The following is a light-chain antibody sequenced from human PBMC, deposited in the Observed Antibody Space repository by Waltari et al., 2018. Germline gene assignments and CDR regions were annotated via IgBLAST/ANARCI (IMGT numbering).Light chain of an antibody. V-gene: IGLV2-14*01. CDR2: EVT. CDR3: SSYTTSSTLV. J-gene: IGLJ3*02. CDR1: SSDVGGYHY. Sequence: QSALTQPASVSGSPGQSITISCTGTSSDVGGYHYVSWYHRHPGKAPQLLIYEVTNRPSGVSNRFSGSKSANTASLTISGLQAEDEADYYCSSYTTSSTLVFGGGTKLTVL.